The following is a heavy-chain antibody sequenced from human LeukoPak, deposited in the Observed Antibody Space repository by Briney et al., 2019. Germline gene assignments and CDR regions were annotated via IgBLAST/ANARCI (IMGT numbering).Heavy chain of an antibody. Sequence: SETLSLTCAVSGGSFSGYYWTWIRQPPGKGLEWIGYIYYSGGTNYNPSLKSRVTISVDTSKNQFSLKLSSVTAADTAVYYCARQRPGWEVRGWVDYWGQGTLVTVSS. J-gene: IGHJ4*02. V-gene: IGHV4-59*08. D-gene: IGHD1-26*01. CDR2: IYYSGGT. CDR3: ARQRPGWEVRGWVDY. CDR1: GGSFSGYY.